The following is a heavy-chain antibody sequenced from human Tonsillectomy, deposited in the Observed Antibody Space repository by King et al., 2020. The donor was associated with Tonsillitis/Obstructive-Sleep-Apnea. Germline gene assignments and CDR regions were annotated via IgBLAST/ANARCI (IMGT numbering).Heavy chain of an antibody. CDR3: ARVQSGSYYGYYYSYMDV. J-gene: IGHJ6*03. CDR2: IYYSGST. V-gene: IGHV4-59*01. D-gene: IGHD1-26*01. Sequence: QLQESGPGLVKPSETLSLTCTVSGGSISSYYWSWIRQPPGKGLEWIGYIYYSGSTNYNPSLKSRVTISVDTSKNHFSLKLSSVTAADTAMYYCARVQSGSYYGYYYSYMDVWGKGTTVTVSS. CDR1: GGSISSYY.